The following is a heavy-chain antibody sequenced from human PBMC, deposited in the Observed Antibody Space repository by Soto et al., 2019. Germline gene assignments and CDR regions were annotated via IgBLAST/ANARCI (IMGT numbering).Heavy chain of an antibody. J-gene: IGHJ6*02. V-gene: IGHV1-2*04. CDR1: GCTFTGYY. Sequence: ASVKVSCKASGCTFTGYYMHWLRKAHGQGLEWMGWINPKSGGTKYAHKFQGWVTMTRDTSISTAYMELSSVRSDDTAVYYCARAYSNYFSYYYRMDVWSQGTTVTAAS. CDR2: INPKSGGT. D-gene: IGHD4-4*01. CDR3: ARAYSNYFSYYYRMDV.